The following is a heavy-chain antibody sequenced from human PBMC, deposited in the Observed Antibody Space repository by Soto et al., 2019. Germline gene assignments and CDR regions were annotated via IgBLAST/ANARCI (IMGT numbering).Heavy chain of an antibody. V-gene: IGHV3-23*01. D-gene: IGHD1-26*01. J-gene: IGHJ4*02. CDR1: GFTFSSYA. Sequence: EVPLLESGGGLVQPGGSLRLSCVASGFTFSSYAMSWVRQAPGKGLEWVSGISGSGGSTYYADSVRGRFTIPRDNSKNTVYLQMNSLRAEDTAVYYCAKVGVGDTYDFDYWGQGTLVTVSS. CDR3: AKVGVGDTYDFDY. CDR2: ISGSGGST.